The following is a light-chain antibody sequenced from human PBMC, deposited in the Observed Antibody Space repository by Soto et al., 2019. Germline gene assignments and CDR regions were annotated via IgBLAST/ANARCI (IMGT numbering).Light chain of an antibody. CDR3: QQDNNWPPLP. Sequence: EVVLPPSPGTMSLSLVERATLFCRDSQSVSVNLAWYQQKPGQPPRLLIPGASTRATGIPARFSGSGCGTAFTLTINSLQSEDFAVYYCQQDNNWPPLPFSGGTKVDIK. J-gene: IGKJ4*01. CDR2: GAS. V-gene: IGKV3-15*01. CDR1: QSVSVN.